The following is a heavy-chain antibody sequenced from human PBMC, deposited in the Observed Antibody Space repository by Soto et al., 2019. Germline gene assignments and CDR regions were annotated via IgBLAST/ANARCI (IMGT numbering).Heavy chain of an antibody. Sequence: QVQLQESGPGLVKPSQTLSLTCTVSGGSISRGGYYWSWIRQHPGKGLEWIGNIYYSGSTYSNPSLKSRITISVDTSKNQFSLKLSSVXXAXXAVYYCARGVRFFDWLDLFDYWGQGTPVTVSS. J-gene: IGHJ4*02. D-gene: IGHD3-9*01. V-gene: IGHV4-31*03. CDR2: IYYSGST. CDR3: ARGVRFFDWLDLFDY. CDR1: GGSISRGGYY.